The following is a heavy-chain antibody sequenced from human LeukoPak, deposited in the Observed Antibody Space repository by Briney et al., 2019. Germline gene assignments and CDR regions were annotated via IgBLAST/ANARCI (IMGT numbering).Heavy chain of an antibody. CDR2: INHSGST. J-gene: IGHJ5*02. CDR1: GGSFSGYY. V-gene: IGHV4-34*01. D-gene: IGHD3-10*01. Sequence: SETLSLTCAVYGGSFSGYYWSWIRQPPGKGLEWIGEINHSGSTNYNPSLKSRVTISVDTSKNQFSLKLSSVTAADTAVYYCARSITMVRGHNWCDPWGQGTLVTVSS. CDR3: ARSITMVRGHNWCDP.